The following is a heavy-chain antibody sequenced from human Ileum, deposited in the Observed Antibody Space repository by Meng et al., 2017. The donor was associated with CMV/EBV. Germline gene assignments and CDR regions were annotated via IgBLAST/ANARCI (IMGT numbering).Heavy chain of an antibody. CDR3: TTEIATSPTEVKGAFDI. CDR2: IKTKSRGGAT. J-gene: IGHJ3*02. Sequence: GGSLRLSCTASGLSFSNAWMTWVRQVPGKGLEWVGRIKTKSRGGATDYAASVKGRFTIFRDDSKSTLYLQMNSLKAEDTDLYYCTTEIATSPTEVKGAFDIWGQGTLVTVSS. CDR1: GLSFSNAW. V-gene: IGHV3-15*01. D-gene: IGHD5-12*01.